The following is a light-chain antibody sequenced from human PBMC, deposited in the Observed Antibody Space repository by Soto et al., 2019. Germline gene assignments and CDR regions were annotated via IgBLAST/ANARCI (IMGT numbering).Light chain of an antibody. CDR2: KAS. V-gene: IGKV1-5*03. CDR3: QHYDTYSEA. CDR1: HTISSW. Sequence: IQMTQSPSTLSGAVGDRVTITCRASHTISSWLAWYQQKPGKAPKLLIYKASTLKSGVPSRFSGSGSGTEFTLTISSLQPDDFATYYCQHYDTYSEALGQGPKV. J-gene: IGKJ1*01.